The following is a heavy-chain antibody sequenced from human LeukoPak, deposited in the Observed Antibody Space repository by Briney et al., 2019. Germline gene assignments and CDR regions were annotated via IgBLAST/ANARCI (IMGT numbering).Heavy chain of an antibody. V-gene: IGHV3-30-3*01. Sequence: GRSLRLSCAASGFVFSSYAMHWVRQAPGKGLDGVAVISYDGSNEYYADSVKGRFTISRDSSKNTLYLQMNSLRIEDTAVYYCAREGLTIWGQGTMVTVSS. CDR2: ISYDGSNE. J-gene: IGHJ3*02. CDR3: AREGLTI. CDR1: GFVFSSYA.